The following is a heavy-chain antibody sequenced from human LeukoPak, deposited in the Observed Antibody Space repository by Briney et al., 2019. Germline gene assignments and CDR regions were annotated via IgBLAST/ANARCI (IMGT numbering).Heavy chain of an antibody. Sequence: GASVKVSCKASGGTFSSYAISWVGQAPGQGLEWMGRVIPIFGTANYAQKFQGRVTITTDESTSTAYMELSSLRSEDTAVYYCAREGSGWSRFDYWGQGTLVTVSS. CDR1: GGTFSSYA. CDR3: AREGSGWSRFDY. J-gene: IGHJ4*02. V-gene: IGHV1-69*05. CDR2: VIPIFGTA. D-gene: IGHD6-19*01.